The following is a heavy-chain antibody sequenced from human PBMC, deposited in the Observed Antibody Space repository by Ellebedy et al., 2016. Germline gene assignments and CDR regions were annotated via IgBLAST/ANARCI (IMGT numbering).Heavy chain of an antibody. V-gene: IGHV4-34*01. Sequence: SETLSLXXAAYGGSFSGYYWSWIRQPPGKGLEWIGEINHSGSTNYNPSLKSRVTISVDTSKNQFSLKLSSVTAADTAVYYCARDRGVRGVIGYYYYGMDVWGQGTTVTVSS. CDR2: INHSGST. D-gene: IGHD3-10*01. CDR1: GGSFSGYY. J-gene: IGHJ6*02. CDR3: ARDRGVRGVIGYYYYGMDV.